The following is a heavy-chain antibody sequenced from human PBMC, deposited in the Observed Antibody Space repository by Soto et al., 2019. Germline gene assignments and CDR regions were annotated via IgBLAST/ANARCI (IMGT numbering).Heavy chain of an antibody. V-gene: IGHV4-59*08. D-gene: IGHD2-15*01. CDR1: GGSISSYY. J-gene: IGHJ6*03. Sequence: PSETLSLTCTVSGGSISSYYWSWIRQPPGKGLEWIGYIYYSGSTNYNPSLKSRVTISVDTSKNQFSLKLSSVTAADTAVYYCARHLRLKVCSGGRCCYYYYYMDVWSKANTVTVS. CDR3: ARHLRLKVCSGGRCCYYYYYMDV. CDR2: IYYSGST.